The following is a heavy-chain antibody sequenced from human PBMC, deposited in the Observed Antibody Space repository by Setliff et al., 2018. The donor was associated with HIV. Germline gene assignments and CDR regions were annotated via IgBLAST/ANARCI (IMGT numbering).Heavy chain of an antibody. Sequence: SETLSLTCTVSGDSIASSNSYWGWVRQPPGMGLQWMGSVYFSGSASYNSSLKSRVTISVDTATSHFSLKVTSVTAADTAVYFCLRQYRGSSTKDKIDYWGQGTLVTVSS. CDR3: LRQYRGSSTKDKIDY. D-gene: IGHD2-2*01. V-gene: IGHV4-39*07. CDR1: GDSIASSNSY. CDR2: VYFSGSA. J-gene: IGHJ4*02.